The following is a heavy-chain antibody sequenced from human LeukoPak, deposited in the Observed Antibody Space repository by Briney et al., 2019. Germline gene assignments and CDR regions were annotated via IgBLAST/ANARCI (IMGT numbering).Heavy chain of an antibody. J-gene: IGHJ5*02. CDR2: IYYSGST. CDR3: ARRYCSGGSCYNRALNWFDP. CDR1: GGFISSYY. V-gene: IGHV4-59*01. Sequence: SETLSLTCTVSGGFISSYYWSWIRQPPGKGLEWIGYIYYSGSTNYNPSLKSRVTISVDTSKNQFSLKLGSVTAADTAVYYCARRYCSGGSCYNRALNWFDPWGQGALVTVSS. D-gene: IGHD2-15*01.